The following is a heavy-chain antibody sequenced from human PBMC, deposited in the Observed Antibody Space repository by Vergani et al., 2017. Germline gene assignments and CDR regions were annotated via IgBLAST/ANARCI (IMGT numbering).Heavy chain of an antibody. CDR3: AKGYDFWSGSYYFDY. V-gene: IGHV3-23*01. CDR1: GFTFSSYA. D-gene: IGHD3-3*01. Sequence: EVQLLESGGGLVQPGGSLRLSCAASGFTFSSYAMSWVRQAPGKGLEWVSAISGSGGSTYYADSVKGRFTISRDNSKNTLYRQMNSLRAEDTAVYYCAKGYDFWSGSYYFDYWGQGTLVTVSS. J-gene: IGHJ4*02. CDR2: ISGSGGST.